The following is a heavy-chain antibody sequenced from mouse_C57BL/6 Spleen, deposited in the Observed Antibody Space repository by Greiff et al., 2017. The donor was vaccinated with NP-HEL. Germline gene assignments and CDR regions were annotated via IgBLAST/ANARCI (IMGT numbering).Heavy chain of an antibody. V-gene: IGHV1-5*01. CDR2: IYPGNSDT. D-gene: IGHD1-1*01. Sequence: EVQLQQSGTVLARPGASVKMSCKTSGYTFTSYWMHWVKQRPGQGLEWIGAIYPGNSDTSYNQKFKGKAKLTAVTSASTAYMELSSLTNDDSAVYYCTRSYYYGSSRWFAYWGQGTLVTVSA. J-gene: IGHJ3*01. CDR1: GYTFTSYW. CDR3: TRSYYYGSSRWFAY.